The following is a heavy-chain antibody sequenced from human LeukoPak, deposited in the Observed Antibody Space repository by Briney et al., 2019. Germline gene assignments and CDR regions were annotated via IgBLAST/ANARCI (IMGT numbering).Heavy chain of an antibody. J-gene: IGHJ4*02. V-gene: IGHV3-30*04. CDR2: VSYDGSNK. CDR1: RFTFSSYA. CDR3: ASGVTIFGVVIDYFDY. Sequence: GRSLRLSCAASRFTFSSYAMHWVRQAPGKGLEWVAVVSYDGSNKYYADSVKGRFTISRDNSKNTLYLQMNSLRAEDTAVYYCASGVTIFGVVIDYFDYWGQGTLVTVSS. D-gene: IGHD3-3*01.